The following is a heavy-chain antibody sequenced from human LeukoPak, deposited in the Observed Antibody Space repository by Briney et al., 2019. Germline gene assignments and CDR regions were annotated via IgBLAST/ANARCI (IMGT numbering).Heavy chain of an antibody. J-gene: IGHJ2*01. Sequence: SETLSLTCTVSGGSISSYYWSWIRQHPGKGLEWIGYIYYSGSTYYNPSLKSRVTISVDTSKNQFSLKLSSVTAADTAVYYCARGWGSAPYWYFDLWGRGTLVTVSS. CDR3: ARGWGSAPYWYFDL. CDR2: IYYSGST. D-gene: IGHD7-27*01. V-gene: IGHV4-59*06. CDR1: GGSISSYY.